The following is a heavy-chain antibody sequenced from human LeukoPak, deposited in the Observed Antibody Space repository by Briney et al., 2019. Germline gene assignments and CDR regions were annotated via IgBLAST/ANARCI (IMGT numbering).Heavy chain of an antibody. CDR3: ARVRQYCTNGVCFYTRFDY. Sequence: ASVKVSCKASGYTFTSYDINWVRQATGQGLEWMGWMNPNSGNTGYAQKFQGRVTMTRNTSISTAYMELSSLRSEDTAVYYCARVRQYCTNGVCFYTRFDYWGQGTLVTVSS. CDR2: MNPNSGNT. J-gene: IGHJ4*02. CDR1: GYTFTSYD. V-gene: IGHV1-8*01. D-gene: IGHD2-8*01.